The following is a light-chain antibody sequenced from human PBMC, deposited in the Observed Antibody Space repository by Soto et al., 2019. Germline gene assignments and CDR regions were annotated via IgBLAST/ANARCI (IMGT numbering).Light chain of an antibody. CDR1: QSISSW. CDR2: DAS. J-gene: IGKJ3*01. V-gene: IGKV1-5*01. CDR3: QQYKSYSN. Sequence: DIQMTQSPSTLSASVGDRVTITCRASQSISSWLAWYQQKPGKAPKLLIYDASRLESGVPSRFSGSGSGTEFTLTISSLQPDDFATNYCQQYKSYSNFGPGTKVDIK.